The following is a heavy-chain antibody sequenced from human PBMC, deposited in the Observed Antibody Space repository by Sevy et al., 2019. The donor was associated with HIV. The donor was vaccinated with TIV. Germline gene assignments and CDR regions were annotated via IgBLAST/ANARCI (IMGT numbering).Heavy chain of an antibody. CDR3: AKGSYSHGRGKVFDY. V-gene: IGHV3-43D*04. J-gene: IGHJ4*02. Sequence: GGSLRLSCAASGFTFDDYAMHWVRQAPGKGLEWVSLISWDGGSTYYADSVKGRFTISRDNSKNSLYLQMNSLRAEDTALYYCAKGSYSHGRGKVFDYWGQGTLVTVSS. CDR2: ISWDGGST. D-gene: IGHD2-15*01. CDR1: GFTFDDYA.